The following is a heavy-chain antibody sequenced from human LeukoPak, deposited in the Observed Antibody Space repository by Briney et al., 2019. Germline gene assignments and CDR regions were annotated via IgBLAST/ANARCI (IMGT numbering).Heavy chain of an antibody. CDR2: FDPEDGET. J-gene: IGHJ4*02. Sequence: ASVKVSCKVSGYTLTELSMHWVRQAPGKGLEWMGGFDPEDGETIYAQKFQGRVTMTEDTSTDTAYMELSSLRSEDTAVYYCATTQPSGSYFIFDYWGQGTLVTVSS. CDR1: GYTLTELS. CDR3: ATTQPSGSYFIFDY. V-gene: IGHV1-24*01. D-gene: IGHD1-26*01.